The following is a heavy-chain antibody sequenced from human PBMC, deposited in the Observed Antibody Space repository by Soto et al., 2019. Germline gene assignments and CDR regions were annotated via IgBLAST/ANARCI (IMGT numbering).Heavy chain of an antibody. CDR2: ISYDGSNK. CDR1: GFTFSSYA. J-gene: IGHJ6*02. V-gene: IGHV3-30-3*01. D-gene: IGHD1-26*01. CDR3: VVRDGNYYYYGMDV. Sequence: SGGSLRLSCAASGFTFSSYAMHWVRQAPGKGLEWVAVISYDGSNKYYADSVKGRFTISRDNSKNTLYLQMNSLRAEDTAVYYCVVRDGNYYYYGMDVWGQGTTVTVSS.